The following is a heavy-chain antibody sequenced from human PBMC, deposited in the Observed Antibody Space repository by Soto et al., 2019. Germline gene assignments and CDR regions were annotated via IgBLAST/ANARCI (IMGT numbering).Heavy chain of an antibody. J-gene: IGHJ5*02. CDR3: ARTLLDIVVVPAAIYWFDP. Sequence: ASVKVSCKASGGTFSSYAISWVRQAPGQGLEWMGGIIPIFGTANYAQKFQGRVTITADESTSTAYMELSSLRSEDTAVYYCARTLLDIVVVPAAIYWFDPWGQGTLVTVSS. D-gene: IGHD2-2*01. V-gene: IGHV1-69*13. CDR1: GGTFSSYA. CDR2: IIPIFGTA.